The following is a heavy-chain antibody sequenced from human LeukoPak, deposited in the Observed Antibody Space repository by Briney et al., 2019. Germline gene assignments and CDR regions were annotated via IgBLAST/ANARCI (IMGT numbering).Heavy chain of an antibody. CDR2: ISGSGGST. CDR3: AKAPGEWELREPADY. CDR1: GFTFSSYA. Sequence: GGSLRLSCAASGFTFSSYAMSWVRQAPGKGLEWVSAISGSGGSTYYADSVKGRFTISRDNSKNTLYLQMNSPRAEDTAVYYCAKAPGEWELREPADYWGQGTLVTVSS. V-gene: IGHV3-23*01. J-gene: IGHJ4*02. D-gene: IGHD1-26*01.